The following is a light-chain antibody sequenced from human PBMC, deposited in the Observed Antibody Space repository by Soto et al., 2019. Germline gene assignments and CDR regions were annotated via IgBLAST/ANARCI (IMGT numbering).Light chain of an antibody. CDR3: QQYFDVTFT. Sequence: DIVMTQSPDSLAVSLGERATMNCKCSRSVLYKSNNKKHLAWYPQKPGQPPQLIIYWASTRESGVPERFSGSGAGTDFTLTISSLEAEDVQFDWCQQYFDVTFTFGGGTKVDIK. CDR1: RSVLYKSNNKKH. V-gene: IGKV4-1*01. J-gene: IGKJ4*01. CDR2: WAS.